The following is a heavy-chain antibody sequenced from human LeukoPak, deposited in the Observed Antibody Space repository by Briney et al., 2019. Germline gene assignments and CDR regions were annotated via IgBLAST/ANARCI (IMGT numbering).Heavy chain of an antibody. CDR3: ASNYYGSGSLDY. CDR1: GGSISSYY. D-gene: IGHD3-10*01. V-gene: IGHV4-59*08. CDR2: IYYSGST. Sequence: PSEPLSLTCTVSGGSISSYYWSWIRQPPGKGLERIGYIYYSGSTNYNPSLKSRVTISVDTSKNQFSLKVSSVTAADTAVYYCASNYYGSGSLDYWGQENLDTVSS. J-gene: IGHJ4*02.